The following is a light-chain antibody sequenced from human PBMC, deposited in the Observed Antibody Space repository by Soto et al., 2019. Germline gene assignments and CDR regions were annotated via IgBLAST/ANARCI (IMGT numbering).Light chain of an antibody. V-gene: IGLV2-8*01. CDR2: EVS. CDR3: SSYAGSNNPVI. J-gene: IGLJ2*01. Sequence: QSALTQPPSASGSPGQSVTISCTGTSSDVGGYNYVSWYQQHPGKASKFLIFEVSRRPSGVPDRFSGSKSGNTASLTVSGLQADDEADYYCSSYAGSNNPVIFGGGTKVTVL. CDR1: SSDVGGYNY.